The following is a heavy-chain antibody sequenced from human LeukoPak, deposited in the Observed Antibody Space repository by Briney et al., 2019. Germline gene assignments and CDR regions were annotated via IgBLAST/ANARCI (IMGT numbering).Heavy chain of an antibody. J-gene: IGHJ4*02. V-gene: IGHV3-7*01. D-gene: IGHD3-9*01. CDR1: GFTFSSYW. CDR2: IKQDGSEK. CDR3: ARATSYDILTGYFDY. Sequence: PGGSLRPSCAASGFTFSSYWMSWVRQAPGKGLEWVAHIKQDGSEKYYVDSVKGRFTISRDNAKNSLYLQMNSLRAEDTAVYYCARATSYDILTGYFDYWGQGTLVTVSS.